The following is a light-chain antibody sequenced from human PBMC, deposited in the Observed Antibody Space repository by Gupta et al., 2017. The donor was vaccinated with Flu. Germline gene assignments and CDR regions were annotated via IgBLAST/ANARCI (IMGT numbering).Light chain of an antibody. V-gene: IGLV1-51*01. CDR2: DNY. CDR3: GTWDSSLSAGWV. Sequence: VTISCSGGSSNIGDNYVSWYQQLPGTAPKLLIYDNYKRPSGIPDRFSGSKSGTSATLGITGLQTGDEADYYCGTWDSSLSAGWVFGGGTKLTVL. J-gene: IGLJ3*02. CDR1: SSNIGDNY.